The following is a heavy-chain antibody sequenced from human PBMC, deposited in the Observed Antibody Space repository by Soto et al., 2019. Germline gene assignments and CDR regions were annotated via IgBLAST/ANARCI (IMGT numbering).Heavy chain of an antibody. D-gene: IGHD2-2*01. J-gene: IGHJ4*02. V-gene: IGHV3-7*03. CDR2: IKFDGSEK. CDR3: VKDGGYCSSSTCYSPRNHYFDS. Sequence: GGSLRLSCAASGFIFSDYWMSWVRQAPGKGPEWVANIKFDGSEKQYVDSVRGRFTISRDNSGNSLFLQMNSLRAGDTAVYYCVKDGGYCSSSTCYSPRNHYFDSWGQGTLVTVSS. CDR1: GFIFSDYW.